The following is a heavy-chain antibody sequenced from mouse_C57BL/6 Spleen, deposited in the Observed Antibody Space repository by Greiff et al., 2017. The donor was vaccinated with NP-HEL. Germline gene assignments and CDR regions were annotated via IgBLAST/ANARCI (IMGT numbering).Heavy chain of an antibody. CDR1: GYSITSGYY. V-gene: IGHV3-6*01. D-gene: IGHD2-4*01. Sequence: EVQLVESGPGLVKPSQSLSLTCSVTGYSITSGYYWNWIRQFPGNKLEWMGYISYDGSNNYNPSLKNRISITRDTSKNQFFLKLNSVTTEDTATYYCAYYDYDGSAMDYWGQGTSVTVSS. CDR2: ISYDGSN. J-gene: IGHJ4*01. CDR3: AYYDYDGSAMDY.